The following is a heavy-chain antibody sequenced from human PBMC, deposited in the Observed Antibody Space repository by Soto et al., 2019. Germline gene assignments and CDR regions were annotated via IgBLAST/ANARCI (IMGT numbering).Heavy chain of an antibody. V-gene: IGHV1-18*01. J-gene: IGHJ6*02. CDR3: AREYGMDV. Sequence: VKVSCKASGYSFHTYAISWVRQAPGQGLEWVGWISGYNGNTNYAQKFQGRVTLTTDTSTKTAFMELRSLTGDDTAVYYCAREYGMDVWGQGTPVTVSS. CDR1: GYSFHTYA. CDR2: ISGYNGNT.